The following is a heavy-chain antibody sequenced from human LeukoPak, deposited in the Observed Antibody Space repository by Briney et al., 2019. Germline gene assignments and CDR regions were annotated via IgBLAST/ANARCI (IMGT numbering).Heavy chain of an antibody. CDR1: GITLSNYG. V-gene: IGHV3-23*01. D-gene: IGHD6-13*01. J-gene: IGHJ4*02. CDR3: ARGIRGSSWYYFDY. CDR2: ISDSGGST. Sequence: GGSLRLSCAVSGITLSNYGMSWVRQAPGKGLEWVAGISDSGGSTNYADSVKGRFTISRDNAKNSLYLQMNSLRAEDTALYHCARGIRGSSWYYFDYWGQGTLVIVSS.